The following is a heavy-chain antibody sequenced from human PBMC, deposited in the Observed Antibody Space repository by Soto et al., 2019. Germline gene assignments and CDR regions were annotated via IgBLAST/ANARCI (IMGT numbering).Heavy chain of an antibody. Sequence: SETLSLTCAVYGGSFSGYYWSWIRQPPGKGLEWIGEINHSGSTNYNPSLKSRVTISVDTSKNQFSLKLSSVTAADTAVYYCASTYYGSGSYYKNYYYMDVWGKGTTVTVSS. J-gene: IGHJ6*03. CDR3: ASTYYGSGSYYKNYYYMDV. CDR2: INHSGST. D-gene: IGHD3-10*01. CDR1: GGSFSGYY. V-gene: IGHV4-34*01.